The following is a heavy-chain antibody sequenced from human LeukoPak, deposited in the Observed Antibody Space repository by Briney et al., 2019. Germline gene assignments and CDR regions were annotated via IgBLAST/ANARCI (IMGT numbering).Heavy chain of an antibody. D-gene: IGHD1-26*01. CDR2: IWYDGSNK. J-gene: IGHJ3*02. Sequence: XGSLRLSCAASGSTFSSYGMHWVRQAXGKGLEWVAVIWYDGSNKYYADSVKGRFTISRDNSKNTLYLQMNSLRAEETAVYYCARDSGYSGSYFGAFDIWGQGTMVTVSS. CDR3: ARDSGYSGSYFGAFDI. V-gene: IGHV3-33*01. CDR1: GSTFSSYG.